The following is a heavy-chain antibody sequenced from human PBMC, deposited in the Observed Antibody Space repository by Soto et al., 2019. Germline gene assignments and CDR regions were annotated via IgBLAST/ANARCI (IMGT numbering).Heavy chain of an antibody. CDR1: GFPFSSYS. CDR2: ISGSGVST. V-gene: IGHV3-23*01. J-gene: IGHJ5*02. CDR3: AKDFSGYNCNPQRPLDP. D-gene: IGHD1-20*01. Sequence: GGSLRLSCAASGFPFSSYSISWVRQAPWKGLESVSAISGSGVSTYYADSVKCRFTISRDNSKNTLYLQMNSLRAEDTAVYYWAKDFSGYNCNPQRPLDPCGQGTLVPLCS.